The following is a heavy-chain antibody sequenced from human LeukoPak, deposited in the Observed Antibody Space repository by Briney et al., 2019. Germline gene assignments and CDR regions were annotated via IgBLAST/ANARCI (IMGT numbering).Heavy chain of an antibody. V-gene: IGHV4-4*07. CDR1: GGSISNYH. CDR3: ARRDISSGWSFDY. J-gene: IGHJ4*02. Sequence: PSETLSLTCTVSGGSISNYHWSWIRQPAEKGLEWIGQIHTSGSTNYNPPLKSRVTMSIDTPENQLSLTIRSVTAADTAVYYCARRDISSGWSFDYWGQGTLVTVSS. D-gene: IGHD6-19*01. CDR2: IHTSGST.